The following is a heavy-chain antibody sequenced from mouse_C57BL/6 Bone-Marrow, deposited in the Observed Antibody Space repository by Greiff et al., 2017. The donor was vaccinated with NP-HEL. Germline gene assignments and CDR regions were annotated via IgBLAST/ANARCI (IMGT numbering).Heavy chain of an antibody. J-gene: IGHJ3*01. V-gene: IGHV14-4*01. D-gene: IGHD4-1*01. CDR3: TNWSWFAY. CDR2: FDPENGDT. Sequence: VQLQQSGAELVRPGASVKLSCTASGFNIKDDYMHWVKQRPEQGLEWIGWFDPENGDTEYASKFQGKATITADTSSNTAYLQLSSLTSEDTAVYYCTNWSWFAYWGQGTLVTVSA. CDR1: GFNIKDDY.